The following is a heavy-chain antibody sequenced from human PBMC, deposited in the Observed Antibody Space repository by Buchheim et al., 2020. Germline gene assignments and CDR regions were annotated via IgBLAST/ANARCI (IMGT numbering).Heavy chain of an antibody. D-gene: IGHD6-13*01. CDR3: ARIAAAGSRPQEIDY. CDR2: INPSGGST. Sequence: QVQLVQSGAEVKKPGASVKVSCKASGYTFTSYYMHWVRQAPGQGLEWMGIINPSGGSTSYAQKFQGRVTMTRDTPTSKVNMELSSLRSEDTAVYYCARIAAAGSRPQEIDYWGQGTL. V-gene: IGHV1-46*01. CDR1: GYTFTSYY. J-gene: IGHJ4*02.